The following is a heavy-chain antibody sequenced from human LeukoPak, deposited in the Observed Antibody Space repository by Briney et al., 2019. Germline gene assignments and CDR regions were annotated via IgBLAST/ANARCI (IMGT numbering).Heavy chain of an antibody. J-gene: IGHJ4*02. CDR3: ARQLEYTPGSGAYDYFDN. Sequence: PSETLSLTCTVSGDSIYTTTYYWAWIRQSPGRGLEWIANVFKSGNTYYSPFLKGRVTLSVDTSKNQFSLQLASVTASDTAVYYCARQLEYTPGSGAYDYFDNWGQGTLVTVSS. CDR1: GDSIYTTTYY. V-gene: IGHV4-39*01. CDR2: VFKSGNT. D-gene: IGHD1-26*01.